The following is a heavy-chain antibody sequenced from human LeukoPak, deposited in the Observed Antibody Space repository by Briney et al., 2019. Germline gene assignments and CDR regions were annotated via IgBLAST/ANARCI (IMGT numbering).Heavy chain of an antibody. Sequence: SETLSLTCTVSGGSISSYYWSWIRQPPGKGLEWIGYIYYSGSTNYNPSLKSRVTISVDTSKNQFSLKLSSVTAADTAVYYCAREGGYGDAYFDLWGRGTLVTVSS. J-gene: IGHJ2*01. CDR3: AREGGYGDAYFDL. CDR2: IYYSGST. CDR1: GGSISSYY. V-gene: IGHV4-59*12. D-gene: IGHD4-17*01.